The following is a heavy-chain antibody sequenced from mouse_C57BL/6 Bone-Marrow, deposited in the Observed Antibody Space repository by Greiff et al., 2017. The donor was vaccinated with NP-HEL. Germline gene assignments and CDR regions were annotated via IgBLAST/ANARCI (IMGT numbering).Heavy chain of an antibody. V-gene: IGHV1-50*01. CDR1: GYTFTSYW. J-gene: IGHJ1*03. D-gene: IGHD1-1*01. Sequence: QVQLQQPGAELVKPGASVKLSCKASGYTFTSYWMQWVKQRPGQGLEWIGEIDPSDSYTNYNQKFKGKATLTVDTSSSTAYMLHSSLTSEDSAVYYCAISPAFCGKSYHLYFCVWGTGTTVTVST. CDR2: IDPSDSYT. CDR3: AISPAFCGKSYHLYFCV.